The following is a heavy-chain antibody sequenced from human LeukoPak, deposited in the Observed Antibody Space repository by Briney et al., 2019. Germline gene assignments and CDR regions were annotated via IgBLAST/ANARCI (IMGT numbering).Heavy chain of an antibody. Sequence: PGGSLRLSCAASGFTFSSYGMSWVRQAPGKGLEWVSAISGSGGSTYYADSVKGRFTISRDNSKNTLYLQMNSLRAEDTALYYCARVGGPDEGLTINYYFDYWGQGTLVTVSP. D-gene: IGHD4-23*01. CDR3: ARVGGPDEGLTINYYFDY. V-gene: IGHV3-23*01. CDR2: ISGSGGST. J-gene: IGHJ4*02. CDR1: GFTFSSYG.